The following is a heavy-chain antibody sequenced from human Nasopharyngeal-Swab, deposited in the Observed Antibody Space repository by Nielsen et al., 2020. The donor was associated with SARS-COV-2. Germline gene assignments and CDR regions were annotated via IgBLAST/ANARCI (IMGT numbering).Heavy chain of an antibody. CDR2: IGDKDHNYAT. V-gene: IGHV3-73*01. CDR1: GFIFSASA. Sequence: GGSLRLSCASSGFIFSASAIHCVRQSSGKWLLWVCRIGDKDHNYATTYGASVQGRFTISRDDSKNTAFLQMDSLKTEDTALYYCTTDFYFDYWGQGTLVTVSS. CDR3: TTDFYFDY. J-gene: IGHJ4*02.